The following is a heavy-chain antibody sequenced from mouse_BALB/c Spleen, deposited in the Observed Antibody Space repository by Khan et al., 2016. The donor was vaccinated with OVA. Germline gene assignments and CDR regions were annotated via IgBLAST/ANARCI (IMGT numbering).Heavy chain of an antibody. V-gene: IGHV1S135*01. CDR2: IDPFSGDT. CDR1: GYSFTTYY. Sequence: VQLKQSGPELMKPGASGKISCKASGYSFTTYYIHWVKQSPGKSLEWIGYIDPFSGDTTSNQKFKGMATLTVDKSSSTAYIHLSNLTSEASAVYYCTRHGYVAWFTYGGQGTLVTVSA. CDR3: TRHGYVAWFTY. D-gene: IGHD2-2*01. J-gene: IGHJ3*01.